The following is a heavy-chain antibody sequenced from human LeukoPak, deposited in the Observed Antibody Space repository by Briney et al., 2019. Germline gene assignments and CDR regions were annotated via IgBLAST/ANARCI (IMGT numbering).Heavy chain of an antibody. J-gene: IGHJ4*02. D-gene: IGHD6-19*01. CDR2: ISGDGGTT. CDR3: AKGQEASGWGAFDY. Sequence: GGSLRLSCAASGTTFEDYAMHWVRHAPGKGLEWVSLISGDGGTTYYTDSVNGRFTISRDNRETSLYLQMNSLRTADTTLYYCAKGQEASGWGAFDYWGQGTLVTVSS. V-gene: IGHV3-43*02. CDR1: GTTFEDYA.